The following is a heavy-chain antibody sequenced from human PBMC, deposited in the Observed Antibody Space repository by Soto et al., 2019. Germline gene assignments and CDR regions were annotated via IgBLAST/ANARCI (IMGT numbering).Heavy chain of an antibody. CDR3: TRSTQYSASLEFDF. V-gene: IGHV1-2*02. J-gene: IGHJ4*02. Sequence: RASVKVSCKASGYTFTDYFIHWVRQAPGQGLEWMGWINPDNGGTVYAQKFQGRITMARDTPVSTVYMELSGLRSGDTAVYYCTRSTQYSASLEFDFWGQGTLVTVSS. D-gene: IGHD5-12*01. CDR1: GYTFTDYF. CDR2: INPDNGGT.